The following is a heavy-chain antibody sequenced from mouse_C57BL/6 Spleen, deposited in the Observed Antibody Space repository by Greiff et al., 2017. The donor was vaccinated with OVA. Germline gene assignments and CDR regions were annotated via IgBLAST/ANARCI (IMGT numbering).Heavy chain of an antibody. Sequence: VQLQQSGAELVKPGASVKLSCTASGFNIKDYYMHWVKQRTEQGLEWIGRIDPEDGVTKYAPKFQGKATITADTSTNTAYLQLSSLTSEDTAVYYGARDWGGPDYFDYWGQGTTLTVSS. V-gene: IGHV14-2*01. CDR1: GFNIKDYY. J-gene: IGHJ2*01. D-gene: IGHD4-1*01. CDR2: IDPEDGVT. CDR3: ARDWGGPDYFDY.